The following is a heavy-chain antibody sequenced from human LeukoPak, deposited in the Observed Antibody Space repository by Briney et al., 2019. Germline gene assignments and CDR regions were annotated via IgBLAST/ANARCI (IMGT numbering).Heavy chain of an antibody. V-gene: IGHV1-2*02. CDR2: INPNGGNT. CDR1: GYTFTSYQ. J-gene: IGHJ5*02. Sequence: ASVKVSCKASGYTFTSYQINWVRQATGQGLEWMGWINPNGGNTNYAQKFQGRVTMTRDTSISTAYMELSSLRSDDTAVYYCARLAAPPSWGQGTLVTVSS. D-gene: IGHD6-13*01. CDR3: ARLAAPPS.